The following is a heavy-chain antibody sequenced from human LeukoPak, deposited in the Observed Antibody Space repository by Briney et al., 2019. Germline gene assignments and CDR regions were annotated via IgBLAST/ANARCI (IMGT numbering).Heavy chain of an antibody. J-gene: IGHJ4*02. V-gene: IGHV3-74*01. CDR3: ARDYYDSSGPAD. Sequence: QTGGSLRLSCAASGFTFSSYWMHWVRQAPGKGLVWVSRINTDGSSTSYADSVKGRFTISRDNAKNTLYLQMNSLRAEDTAVYYCARDYYDSSGPADWGQGTLVTVSS. D-gene: IGHD3-22*01. CDR2: INTDGSST. CDR1: GFTFSSYW.